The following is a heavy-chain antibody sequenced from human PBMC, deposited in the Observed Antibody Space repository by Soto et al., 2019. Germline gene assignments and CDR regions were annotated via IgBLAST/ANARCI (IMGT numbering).Heavy chain of an antibody. CDR1: GFTFSNYA. CDR3: ARGHSSSGGWFDP. J-gene: IGHJ5*02. D-gene: IGHD6-6*01. V-gene: IGHV3-30*15. Sequence: GGSLRLSCAASGFTFSNYAIHWVRQVPGKGLEWVAAISFDGYNKYYADSVKGRFTISRDTSKNSVYLQLSSLRPEDTAVYFCARGHSSSGGWFDPWGQGTLVTVSS. CDR2: ISFDGYNK.